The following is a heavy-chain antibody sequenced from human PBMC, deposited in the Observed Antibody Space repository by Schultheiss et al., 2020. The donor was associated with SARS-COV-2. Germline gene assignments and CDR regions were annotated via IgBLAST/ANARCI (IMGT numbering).Heavy chain of an antibody. CDR3: ARGGVYCSGGSCFYY. V-gene: IGHV4-34*01. CDR1: GGSFSGYY. Sequence: SETLSLTCAVYGGSFSGYYWSWIRQPPGKGLEWIGEINHSGSTNYNPSLKSRVTISVDTSKNQFSLKLSSVTAADTAVYYCARGGVYCSGGSCFYYWGQGTLVTVSS. J-gene: IGHJ4*02. D-gene: IGHD2-15*01. CDR2: INHSGST.